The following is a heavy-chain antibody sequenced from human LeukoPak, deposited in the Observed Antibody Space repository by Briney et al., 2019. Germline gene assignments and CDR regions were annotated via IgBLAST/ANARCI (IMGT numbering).Heavy chain of an antibody. CDR2: ISGSGGST. D-gene: IGHD6-19*01. CDR1: GFTFSSYA. CDR3: AKDSSGWYRGLDY. Sequence: GGSLRLSCAASGFTFSSYAMSWVRQAPGKGLEWVSAISGSGGSTYYADSVKGRFTISRDNSKNTLYLQMNSLRAENTAVYYCAKDSSGWYRGLDYWGQGTLVTVSS. J-gene: IGHJ4*02. V-gene: IGHV3-23*01.